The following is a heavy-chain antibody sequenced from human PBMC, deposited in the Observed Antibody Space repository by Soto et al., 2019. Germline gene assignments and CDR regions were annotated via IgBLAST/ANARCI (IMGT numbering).Heavy chain of an antibody. D-gene: IGHD3-22*01. CDR2: ISYDGNNK. J-gene: IGHJ6*02. V-gene: IGHV3-30*18. CDR1: GFSLSNNG. CDR3: AKGGSGNYVTYYYYYGMDV. Sequence: GGSLRLSCAASGFSLSNNGMHWVRQAPGKGLEWVAVISYDGNNKYYADSVKGRLTISRDNSKNTVYLEMNNLRAEDTAMYYCAKGGSGNYVTYYYYYGMDVWGQGTTVTVSS.